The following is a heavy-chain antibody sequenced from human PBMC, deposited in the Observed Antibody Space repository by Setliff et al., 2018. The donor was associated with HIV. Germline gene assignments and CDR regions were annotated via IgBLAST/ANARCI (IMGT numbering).Heavy chain of an antibody. J-gene: IGHJ3*02. D-gene: IGHD2-8*02. Sequence: SETLSLTCTVSGGSISSGIYYWIWIRQPAGKGLEGIGHVYTTGGTNYNPSLESRLTISVDTSRNQFSLRLSSVTAADTAVYYCARAPTGVTNAFDIWGQGTMVTVSS. V-gene: IGHV4-61*09. CDR2: VYTTGGT. CDR1: GGSISSGIYY. CDR3: ARAPTGVTNAFDI.